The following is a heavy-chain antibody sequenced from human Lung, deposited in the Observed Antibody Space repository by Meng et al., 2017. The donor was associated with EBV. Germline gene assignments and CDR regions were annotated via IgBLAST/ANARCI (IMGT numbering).Heavy chain of an antibody. CDR1: GFTFSSYG. V-gene: IGHV3-30*03. CDR3: STNSGVTRPFDY. Sequence: PRVGSVGGVFRRGVSLILAWATSGFTFSSYGMHWVPQAPGKGLEWVAVISYDGSNKYYADSVKGRFTISRDNSKNTLYLQMNSLRAEDTAVYYCSTNSGVTRPFDYWGQGTLVTVSS. J-gene: IGHJ4*02. D-gene: IGHD1-26*01. CDR2: ISYDGSNK.